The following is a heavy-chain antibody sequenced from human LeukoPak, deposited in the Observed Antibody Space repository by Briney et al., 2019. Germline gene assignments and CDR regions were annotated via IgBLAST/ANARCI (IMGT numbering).Heavy chain of an antibody. D-gene: IGHD3-16*01. CDR2: VSGSGVTT. Sequence: GGSLRLSCAASGFTFSSYAMSWVRQAPGKGLEWVAAVSGSGVTTYYADSVKGRFTISRDNSKNTVYLQMNSLRAEDTAVYYCAKKTGTYTNNPFDYWGQGSLVTVSS. V-gene: IGHV3-23*01. CDR3: AKKTGTYTNNPFDY. J-gene: IGHJ4*02. CDR1: GFTFSSYA.